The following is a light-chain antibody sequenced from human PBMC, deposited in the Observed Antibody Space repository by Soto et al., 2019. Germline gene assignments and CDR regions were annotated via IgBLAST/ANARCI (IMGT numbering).Light chain of an antibody. J-gene: IGKJ2*01. CDR2: KAS. Sequence: DIHLTQSPSFLSASLGDRVTISCRASEGIGSYLAWYQQKPGKAPNLLIYKASTLQSGVPSRFSGSGSGTEFTLTITGLQPEDFATYYCQQFNSYPYTFGQGTKLEIK. V-gene: IGKV1-9*01. CDR1: EGIGSY. CDR3: QQFNSYPYT.